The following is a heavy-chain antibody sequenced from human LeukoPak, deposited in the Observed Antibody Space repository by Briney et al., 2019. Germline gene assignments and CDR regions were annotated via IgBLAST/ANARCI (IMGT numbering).Heavy chain of an antibody. V-gene: IGHV1-69*04. CDR1: GGTFSSYA. Sequence: SVKVSCKASGGTFSSYAISWVRQAPGQGLEWMGRIILIFGIANYAQKFQGRVTITADKSTSTAYMELSSLRSEDTAVYYCARETSGYDWSGYSTFDYWGQGTLVTVSS. D-gene: IGHD3-3*01. J-gene: IGHJ4*02. CDR3: ARETSGYDWSGYSTFDY. CDR2: IILIFGIA.